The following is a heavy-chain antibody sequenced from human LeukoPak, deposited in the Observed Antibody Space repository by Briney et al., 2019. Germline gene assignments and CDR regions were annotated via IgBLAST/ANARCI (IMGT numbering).Heavy chain of an antibody. CDR3: ARDHRYAFDN. J-gene: IGHJ4*01. D-gene: IGHD5-12*01. CDR2: IGISGGNT. V-gene: IGHV3-11*06. Sequence: GGSLGLSCAASGFNFIDYSMNWIRQAPGKGLEWISYIGISGGNTKYADSVKGRFTISRDKARNSLYLQMNSLRVEDTAVYYCARDHRYAFDNWGHGTLVTVSS. CDR1: GFNFIDYS.